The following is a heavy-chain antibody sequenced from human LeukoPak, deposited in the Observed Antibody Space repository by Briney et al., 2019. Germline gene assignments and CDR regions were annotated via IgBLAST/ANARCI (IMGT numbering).Heavy chain of an antibody. Sequence: GGSLKLSCAASGFTFSGPTMHWVRQASGKGLEWIGRIRSKVSSYATAYAASVKGRFTISRDDAKNTAYLQMDSLKTEDTAVYYCTSPQADSGATYFRHWGQGTLVTVSS. V-gene: IGHV3-73*01. D-gene: IGHD6-19*01. CDR1: GFTFSGPT. CDR2: IRSKVSSYAT. CDR3: TSPQADSGATYFRH. J-gene: IGHJ1*01.